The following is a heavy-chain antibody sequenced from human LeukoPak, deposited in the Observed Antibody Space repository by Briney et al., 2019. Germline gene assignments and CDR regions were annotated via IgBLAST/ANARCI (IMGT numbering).Heavy chain of an antibody. J-gene: IGHJ5*02. D-gene: IGHD2-15*01. Sequence: GGSLRLSCAASGFTVSSNYMSWVRQAPGKGLEWVPIIYSGGSTFYADSVKGRFTISRDNAKNSLYLQMNSLRAEDTAVYYCARVSGYCSGGSCYPPKINWFDPWGQGTLVTVSS. CDR2: IYSGGST. V-gene: IGHV3-53*01. CDR3: ARVSGYCSGGSCYPPKINWFDP. CDR1: GFTVSSNY.